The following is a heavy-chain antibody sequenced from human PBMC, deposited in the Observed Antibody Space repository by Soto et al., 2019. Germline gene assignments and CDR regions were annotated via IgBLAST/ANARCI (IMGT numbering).Heavy chain of an antibody. J-gene: IGHJ5*02. CDR2: IIPILGIA. Sequence: ASVKVSCKASGGTFSSSAISWVRQAPGQGLEWMGGIIPILGIANYAQKFQGRVTITADKSTSTAYMELSSLRSEDTAVYSCARGGIVVVTAIQNWFDTWGQGTLVTVSS. CDR3: ARGGIVVVTAIQNWFDT. V-gene: IGHV1-69*10. CDR1: GGTFSSSA. D-gene: IGHD2-21*02.